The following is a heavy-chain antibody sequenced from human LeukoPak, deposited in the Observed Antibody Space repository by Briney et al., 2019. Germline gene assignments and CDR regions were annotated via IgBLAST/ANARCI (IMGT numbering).Heavy chain of an antibody. CDR3: ARVGYCSSTSCRNFDY. V-gene: IGHV4-30-4*01. Sequence: PSQTLSLTCTVSGGSTSSGDYYWSWIRQPPGKGPEWIGYIYYSGSTYYNPSLKSRVTISVDTSKNQFSLKLSSVTAADTAVYYCARVGYCSSTSCRNFDYWGQGTLVTVSS. J-gene: IGHJ4*02. CDR2: IYYSGST. D-gene: IGHD2-2*01. CDR1: GGSTSSGDYY.